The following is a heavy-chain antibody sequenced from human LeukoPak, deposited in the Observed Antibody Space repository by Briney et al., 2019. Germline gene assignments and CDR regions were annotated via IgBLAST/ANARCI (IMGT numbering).Heavy chain of an antibody. CDR2: ISNSSSYI. V-gene: IGHV3-21*01. Sequence: GGSLRLSCAASGFTFRSYSMNWVRQAPGKGLEWVSSISNSSSYIYYADSVKGRFTISRDNAKNSLYLQMNSLRAEDTAVYYCARAAETYDSSGYYRTFDYWGQGTLVTVSS. CDR1: GFTFRSYS. D-gene: IGHD3-22*01. CDR3: ARAAETYDSSGYYRTFDY. J-gene: IGHJ4*02.